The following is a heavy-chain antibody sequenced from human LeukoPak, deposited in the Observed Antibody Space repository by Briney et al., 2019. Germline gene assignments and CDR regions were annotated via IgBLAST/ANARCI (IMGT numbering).Heavy chain of an antibody. J-gene: IGHJ5*01. CDR1: GDSIGSSSYY. Sequence: PSETLSLTCNVSGDSIGSSSYYWGWICQTPEKGLEWIGSIFYSGSTYYTPSLKSRVTMSLDTSKNQFSLRLPSVTAADTAVYYCARQVAIVEPTDPNWFDSWGQGTLVTVSS. D-gene: IGHD1-26*01. CDR2: IFYSGST. V-gene: IGHV4-39*07. CDR3: ARQVAIVEPTDPNWFDS.